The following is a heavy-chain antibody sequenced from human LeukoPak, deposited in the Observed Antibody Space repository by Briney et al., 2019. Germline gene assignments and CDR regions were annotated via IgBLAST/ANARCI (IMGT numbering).Heavy chain of an antibody. J-gene: IGHJ4*02. CDR2: IWYDGSNK. CDR3: AKDQYYYDSSGRPLDY. CDR1: GFTFSSYG. D-gene: IGHD3-22*01. Sequence: PGGSLRLSCAASGFTFSSYGMHWVRQAPGKGLEWVAVIWYDGSNKYYADSVKGRFTISRDNSKNTLYLQMNSLRAEDTAVYCCAKDQYYYDSSGRPLDYWGQGTLVTVSS. V-gene: IGHV3-33*06.